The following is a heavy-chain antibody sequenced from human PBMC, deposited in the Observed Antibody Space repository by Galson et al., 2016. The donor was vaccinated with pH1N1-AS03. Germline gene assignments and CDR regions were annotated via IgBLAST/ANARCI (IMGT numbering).Heavy chain of an antibody. CDR1: GFRFDDYA. Sequence: LRLSCAASGFRFDDYAMHWVRQAPGKGLEWVSSISWNSDKITYADSVKGRFTISRDNAKNSLYLEMNSLRAEDTALYYCAKDIGVLMVYTEGPFDYWGPGTLVTVSS. CDR2: ISWNSDKI. CDR3: AKDIGVLMVYTEGPFDY. D-gene: IGHD2-8*01. V-gene: IGHV3-9*01. J-gene: IGHJ4*02.